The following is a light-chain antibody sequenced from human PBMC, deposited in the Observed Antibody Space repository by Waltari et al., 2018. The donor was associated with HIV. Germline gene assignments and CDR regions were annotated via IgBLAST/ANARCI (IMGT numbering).Light chain of an antibody. CDR2: EGF. Sequence: QSALTQPASVSVSPGQALTLPCTGTISYVWHYNLCTWYQQFPGKAPLLIVSEGFRRPSGISSRFSGTKSGNTASLTISKLRAEDEADYYCCSYAGDNHYVFGSGTQLTVL. CDR1: ISYVWHYNL. CDR3: CSYAGDNHYV. J-gene: IGLJ1*01. V-gene: IGLV2-23*01.